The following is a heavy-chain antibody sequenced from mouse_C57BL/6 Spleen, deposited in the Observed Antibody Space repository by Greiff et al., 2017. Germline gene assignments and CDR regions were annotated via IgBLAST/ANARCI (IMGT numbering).Heavy chain of an antibody. CDR2: IDPSDSYT. Sequence: QVQLQQSGAELVMPGASVKLSCKASGYTFTSYWMHWVKQRPGQGLEWIGEIDPSDSYTNYNQKFKGKSTLTVDKSSSTAYMQLSSLTSEDSAVYYCARYHYGNCPFDYWGQGTTLTVSS. CDR1: GYTFTSYW. V-gene: IGHV1-69*01. D-gene: IGHD2-1*01. CDR3: ARYHYGNCPFDY. J-gene: IGHJ2*01.